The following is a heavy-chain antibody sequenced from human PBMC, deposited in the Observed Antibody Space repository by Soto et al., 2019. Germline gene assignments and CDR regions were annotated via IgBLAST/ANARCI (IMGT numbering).Heavy chain of an antibody. CDR1: GFTFSNYA. Sequence: QVQLVESGGGVVQPGRSLRLSCAASGFTFSNYAMNWVRQAPGKGLEWVALISYDGSNKYYADSVKGRFTISRDSSKNTLYLQMNSLRAADTAVHYCGRCTSTSCHLGSDYWGQGTLVTVSS. CDR3: GRCTSTSCHLGSDY. V-gene: IGHV3-30-3*01. J-gene: IGHJ4*02. D-gene: IGHD2-2*01. CDR2: ISYDGSNK.